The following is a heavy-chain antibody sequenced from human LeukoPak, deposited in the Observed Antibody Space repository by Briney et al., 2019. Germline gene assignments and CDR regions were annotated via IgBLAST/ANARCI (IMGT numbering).Heavy chain of an antibody. D-gene: IGHD4-17*01. V-gene: IGHV3-23*01. Sequence: GGSLRLSCAASGFTFSSYAMKWVRQAPGKGLEWVSAIGASGAYTFYADSVKGRFTISRDNSRNTLYLQMNSLRAEDTAVYYCAKRPTMTTVTTPSWRVCDSWGQGTLVTVSS. CDR2: IGASGAYT. CDR3: AKRPTMTTVTTPSWRVCDS. J-gene: IGHJ4*02. CDR1: GFTFSSYA.